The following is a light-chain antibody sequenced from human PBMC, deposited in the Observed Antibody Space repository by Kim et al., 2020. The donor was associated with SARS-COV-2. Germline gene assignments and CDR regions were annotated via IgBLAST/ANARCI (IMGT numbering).Light chain of an antibody. V-gene: IGLV2-14*04. Sequence: GQSITISCTGTSSDVGGYNYVSWYQQHPGKDPKHMIYDVSNRPSGVSNRFSGSKSGNTASLTISGLQAEDEADYYCSSYTGSSYVFGTGTKVTVL. CDR3: SSYTGSSYV. CDR1: SSDVGGYNY. J-gene: IGLJ1*01. CDR2: DVS.